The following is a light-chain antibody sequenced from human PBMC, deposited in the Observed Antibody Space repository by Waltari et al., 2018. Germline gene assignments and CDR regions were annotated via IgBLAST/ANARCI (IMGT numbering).Light chain of an antibody. Sequence: DIQMPQSPSSLAASVGDRVTITCRASQGISKCLAWFRQKPGKAPESLIYGASSLQSGVPSRFSGSGSGTDFTLTISSLQPEDFASYYCQQYKTFPLTFGGGTKVEIK. CDR1: QGISKC. CDR3: QQYKTFPLT. V-gene: IGKV1-16*01. J-gene: IGKJ4*01. CDR2: GAS.